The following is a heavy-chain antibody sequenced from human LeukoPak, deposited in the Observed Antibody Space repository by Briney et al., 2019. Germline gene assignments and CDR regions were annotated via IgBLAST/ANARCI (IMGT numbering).Heavy chain of an antibody. J-gene: IGHJ4*02. D-gene: IGHD1-26*01. V-gene: IGHV3-7*01. CDR1: GFTFSSYW. CDR2: IKQDGSEK. Sequence: GGSLRLSCAASGFTFSSYWMSWVRQAPGKGLEWVANIKQDGSEKYYVDSVEGRFTISRDNAKNSLYLQMNSLRAEDTAVYYCARLKVGATAYFDYWGQGTLVTVSS. CDR3: ARLKVGATAYFDY.